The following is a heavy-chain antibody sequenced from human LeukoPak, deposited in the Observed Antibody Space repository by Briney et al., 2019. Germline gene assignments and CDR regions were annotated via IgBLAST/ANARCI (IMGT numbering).Heavy chain of an antibody. J-gene: IGHJ6*03. V-gene: IGHV3-43*02. CDR1: GFTFDDYA. CDR2: ISGDGGST. D-gene: IGHD6-19*01. CDR3: AAGLGPYMDV. Sequence: GGSLRLSCAASGFTFDDYAVHWVRQAPGKGLEWVSLISGDGGSTYYADSVKGRFTISRDNSKNSLYLQMNSLGTEDTALYYCAAGLGPYMDVWGKGTTVTVSS.